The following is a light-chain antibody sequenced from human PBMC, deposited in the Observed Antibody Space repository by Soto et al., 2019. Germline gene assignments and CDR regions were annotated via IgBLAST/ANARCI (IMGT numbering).Light chain of an antibody. CDR3: LLDFRYFWA. V-gene: IGKV1-6*01. J-gene: IGKJ1*01. CDR1: EAIRSA. CDR2: AAS. Sequence: AIQLTQSPSSLSASVGDRVTITCRANEAIRSALGWYQQKPGKVPKLLIYAASILQSGVPSRFSGSGSGTDFTLTISSLQPEDFATYYCLLDFRYFWAFGQGTKVEMK.